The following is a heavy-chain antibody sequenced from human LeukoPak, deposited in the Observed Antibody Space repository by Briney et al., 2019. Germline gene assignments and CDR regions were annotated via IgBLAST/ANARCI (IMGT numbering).Heavy chain of an antibody. D-gene: IGHD1-1*01. V-gene: IGHV3-7*01. CDR1: EFTFNGSW. Sequence: PGGSLRLSCADSEFTFNGSWMNWVRQAPGKGLEWVANIDPTGSQKCYVDSVKGRFTISKDNPGTSLYLDMHSLRAEDTAIYYGAIWRSGNYWGQGTLVTVSS. CDR3: AIWRSGNY. J-gene: IGHJ4*02. CDR2: IDPTGSQK.